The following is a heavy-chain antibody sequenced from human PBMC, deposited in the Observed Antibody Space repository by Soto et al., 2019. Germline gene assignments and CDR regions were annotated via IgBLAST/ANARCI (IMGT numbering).Heavy chain of an antibody. D-gene: IGHD2-15*01. CDR2: IYYSGST. V-gene: IGHV4-30-4*01. CDR3: ASKYCSGGSCYSNFDY. J-gene: IGHJ4*02. Sequence: QVQLQESGPGLVKPSQTLSLTCTVSGGSISSGDYYWSWIRQPPGKGLAWIGYIYYSGSTYYNPSLKSRVTISVDTSKNQFSLKLSSVTAADTAVYYCASKYCSGGSCYSNFDYWGQGTLVTVSS. CDR1: GGSISSGDYY.